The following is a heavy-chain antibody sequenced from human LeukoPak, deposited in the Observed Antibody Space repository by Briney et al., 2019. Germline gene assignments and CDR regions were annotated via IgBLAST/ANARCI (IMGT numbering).Heavy chain of an antibody. Sequence: GESLKISCKGSGYSFTSYWIGWVRQMPGKGLEWMGIIYPGDSDTRYSPSFQGQVTISADKSISTAYLQWSSLKASDTAMYYCARSSHSSGWYPYYFDYWGQGTLVTVSS. V-gene: IGHV5-51*01. D-gene: IGHD6-19*01. CDR1: GYSFTSYW. CDR2: IYPGDSDT. CDR3: ARSSHSSGWYPYYFDY. J-gene: IGHJ4*02.